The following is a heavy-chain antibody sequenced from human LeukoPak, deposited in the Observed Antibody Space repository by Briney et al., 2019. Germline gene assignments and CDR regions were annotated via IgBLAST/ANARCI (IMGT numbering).Heavy chain of an antibody. V-gene: IGHV1-2*02. CDR2: INPDSGDT. J-gene: IGHJ4*02. D-gene: IGHD3-16*01. CDR1: GYIFTGYY. Sequence: ASVKVSCKASGYIFTGYYMHWVRQAPGQGLEWMGWINPDSGDTNYAQKFQGRVTMTRDTSISTAYMELSRLRSDDTAVYYCARVRYRLAETYIDYWGQGTLVTVSS. CDR3: ARVRYRLAETYIDY.